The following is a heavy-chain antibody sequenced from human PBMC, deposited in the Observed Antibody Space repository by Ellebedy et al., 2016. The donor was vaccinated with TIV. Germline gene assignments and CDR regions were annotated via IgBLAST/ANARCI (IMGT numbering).Heavy chain of an antibody. CDR3: ARDLESGSYSDY. CDR1: GYSFTSYW. D-gene: IGHD1-26*01. V-gene: IGHV1-18*04. Sequence: GESLKISXKGSGYSFTSYWISWVRQAPGQGLEWMGWISAYNGNTNYAQKLQGRVTMTTDTSTSTAYMELRSLRSDDTAVYYCARDLESGSYSDYWGQGTLVTVSS. J-gene: IGHJ4*02. CDR2: ISAYNGNT.